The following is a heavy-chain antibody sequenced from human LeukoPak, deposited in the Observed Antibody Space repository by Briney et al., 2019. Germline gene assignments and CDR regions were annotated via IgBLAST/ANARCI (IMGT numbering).Heavy chain of an antibody. V-gene: IGHV1-69*13. CDR2: IISIFGTA. CDR1: GGSFSSYA. CDR3: ARFRFSFGYPHGGDAFYI. J-gene: IGHJ3*02. Sequence: ASVKVSCKASGGSFSSYAINWVRQAPGQGLEWMGGIISIFGTANYAQRFQDKVTITADESTSTAYMELSSLRSEDTALYYCARFRFSFGYPHGGDAFYIWGQGTKVYGSS. D-gene: IGHD5-18*01.